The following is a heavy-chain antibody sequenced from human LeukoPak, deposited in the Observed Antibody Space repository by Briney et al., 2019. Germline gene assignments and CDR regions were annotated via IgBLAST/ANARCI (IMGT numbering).Heavy chain of an antibody. J-gene: IGHJ4*02. D-gene: IGHD3-22*01. CDR2: ISSSGSTI. CDR3: ARDRGHYYDSSGYQDY. CDR1: GFTFSDYY. Sequence: GGSLRLSCAASGFTFSDYYMSWIRQAPGKGLEWVSYISSSGSTIYYADSVKGRFTISRDNAKNSLYLQMNSLRAEDTAVYYCARDRGHYYDSSGYQDYWGQGTLVTVSS. V-gene: IGHV3-11*01.